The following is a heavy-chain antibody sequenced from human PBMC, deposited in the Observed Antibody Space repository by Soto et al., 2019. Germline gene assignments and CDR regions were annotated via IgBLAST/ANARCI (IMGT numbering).Heavy chain of an antibody. D-gene: IGHD6-6*01. CDR1: GGTFSSYA. V-gene: IGHV1-69*13. CDR2: IIPIFGTA. J-gene: IGHJ6*02. CDR3: ARVAGPIAARRVYYYYYGMDV. Sequence: SVKVSCKASGGTFSSYAISWVRQAPGQGLEWMGGIIPIFGTANYAQKFQGRVTITADESTSTAYMELSSLRSEDTAVYYCARVAGPIAARRVYYYYYGMDVWGQGTTVTVSS.